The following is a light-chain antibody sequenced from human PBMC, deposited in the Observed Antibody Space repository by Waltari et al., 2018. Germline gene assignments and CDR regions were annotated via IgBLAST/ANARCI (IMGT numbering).Light chain of an antibody. V-gene: IGKV2-30*02. J-gene: IGKJ1*01. Sequence: DVVMTQSPLSLTVTLGQPASISCRSSQGLIHSDGNTYLNWFQQRPGQSPRRLIYKVFNRESGGPDRFSGSGSGTDFTLKISRVEAEDVGFYYCMQSTQWPRTFGQGTKVQIK. CDR2: KVF. CDR1: QGLIHSDGNTY. CDR3: MQSTQWPRT.